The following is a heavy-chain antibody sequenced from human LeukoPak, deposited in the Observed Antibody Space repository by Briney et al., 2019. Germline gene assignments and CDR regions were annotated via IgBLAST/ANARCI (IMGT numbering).Heavy chain of an antibody. CDR1: GYTFSSYG. CDR2: ISAYNGNT. J-gene: IGHJ4*02. CDR3: ARDCSGSSCYWIH. V-gene: IGHV1-18*01. Sequence: ASVKVSFKASGYTFSSYGISWVRQAPGQGLEWLGYISAYNGNTNYAQKVQGRITMTTDTSTSTAYMEMRSLRSDDTAVYYCARDCSGSSCYWIHWGQGTLVTVSS. D-gene: IGHD2-15*01.